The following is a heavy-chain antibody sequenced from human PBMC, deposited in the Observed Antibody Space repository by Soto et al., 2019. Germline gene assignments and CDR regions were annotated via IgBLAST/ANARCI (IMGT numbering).Heavy chain of an antibody. CDR1: GGTFSSYA. CDR2: IIPIFGTA. Sequence: ASVKVSCKASGGTFSSYAISWVRQAPGQGLEWMGGIIPIFGTANYAQKFQGRVTITADESTSTAYMGLSSLRSEDTAVYYCARAEGSGSYYYYYYGMDVWGQGTTVTAP. D-gene: IGHD3-10*01. J-gene: IGHJ6*02. CDR3: ARAEGSGSYYYYYYGMDV. V-gene: IGHV1-69*13.